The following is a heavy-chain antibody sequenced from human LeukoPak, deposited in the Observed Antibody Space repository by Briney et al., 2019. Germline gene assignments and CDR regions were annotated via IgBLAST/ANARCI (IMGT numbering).Heavy chain of an antibody. D-gene: IGHD3-9*01. CDR1: GFTFDDYA. J-gene: IGHJ3*02. V-gene: IGHV3-21*06. Sequence: GGSLRLSCAASGFTFDDYAMHWVRQTPGKGLEWVSSIRSSSSYIYYADSVKGRFTISRDNANNSVYLQMNSLRAEDTAVYYCAKDDWVFWRALDIWGQGTKVTVSS. CDR2: IRSSSSYI. CDR3: AKDDWVFWRALDI.